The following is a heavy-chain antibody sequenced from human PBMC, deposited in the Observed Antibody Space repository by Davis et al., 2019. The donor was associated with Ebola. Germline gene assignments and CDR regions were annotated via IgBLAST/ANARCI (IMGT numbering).Heavy chain of an antibody. CDR1: GGTFSTYA. Sequence: AASVKVSCKPSGGTFSTYAISWVRQAPGQGLEWMGGIIPIFVTTNYAQRFQGRVTITADESASTAYMELSSLRSEDTAVYYCATGGSSSWYDDALDIGAKGQWSPSLQ. D-gene: IGHD6-13*01. V-gene: IGHV1-69*13. CDR3: ATGGSSSWYDDALDI. CDR2: IIPIFVTT. J-gene: IGHJ3*02.